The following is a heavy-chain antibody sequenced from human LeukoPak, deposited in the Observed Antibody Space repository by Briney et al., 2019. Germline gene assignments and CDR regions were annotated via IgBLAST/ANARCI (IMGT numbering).Heavy chain of an antibody. CDR2: ISGDSRYI. CDR1: GLTVSSNY. CDR3: ARAPTVLVGYCSSSSCQADY. J-gene: IGHJ4*02. Sequence: GGSLRLSCAASGLTVSSNYMSWVRQAPGKGLEWVSAISGDSRYIYYADSVRGRFTISRDNAENSLYLQMNSLRVEDTAVYYCARAPTVLVGYCSSSSCQADYWGQGTLVTVSS. V-gene: IGHV3-21*01. D-gene: IGHD2-2*01.